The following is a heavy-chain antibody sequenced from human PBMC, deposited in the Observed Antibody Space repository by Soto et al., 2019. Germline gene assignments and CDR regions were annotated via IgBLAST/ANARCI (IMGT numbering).Heavy chain of an antibody. J-gene: IGHJ4*02. CDR2: IYYSGST. Sequence: SETLSLTCTVSGGSISSYYWSWIRQPPGKGLEWIGYIYYSGSTHYNPSLKSRVTISVDTSKNQFSLKLSSVTAADTAVYYCARDRPYYYDSSGYYSVFDYWGQGTLVTVSS. CDR3: ARDRPYYYDSSGYYSVFDY. CDR1: GGSISSYY. V-gene: IGHV4-59*01. D-gene: IGHD3-22*01.